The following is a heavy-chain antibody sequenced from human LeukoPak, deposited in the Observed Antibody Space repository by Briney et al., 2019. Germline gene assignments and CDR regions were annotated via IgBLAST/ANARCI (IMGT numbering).Heavy chain of an antibody. V-gene: IGHV1-2*02. Sequence: ASVKVSCKASGYTLTGYYMHWVRQAPGQGLEWMGWINPNSGGTNYAQKFQGRVTMTRDTSTSTAYMELSRLRSDDTAVYYCARARDGSDAFDIWGQGTMVTVSS. CDR1: GYTLTGYY. J-gene: IGHJ3*02. D-gene: IGHD5-24*01. CDR3: ARARDGSDAFDI. CDR2: INPNSGGT.